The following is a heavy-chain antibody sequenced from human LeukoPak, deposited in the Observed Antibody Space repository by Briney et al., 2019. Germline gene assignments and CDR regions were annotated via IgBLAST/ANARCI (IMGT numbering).Heavy chain of an antibody. CDR2: ISSSGGTL. D-gene: IGHD1-1*01. J-gene: IGHJ5*01. Sequence: PGGSLRLSCAASGFTFSSYGMHWVRQAPGKGLEWVSYISSSGGTLYYADSVKGRFTISRDNAKNSLYLQMNSLRAEDTAVYYCAREGPPSRDDWNPFDSWGRGTLVTVSS. V-gene: IGHV3-48*04. CDR3: AREGPPSRDDWNPFDS. CDR1: GFTFSSYG.